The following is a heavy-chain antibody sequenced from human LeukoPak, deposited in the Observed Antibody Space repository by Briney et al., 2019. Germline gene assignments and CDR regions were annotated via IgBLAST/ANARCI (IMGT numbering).Heavy chain of an antibody. D-gene: IGHD1-26*01. Sequence: PSETLSLTCTVSGGSISSYYWSWIRQPAGKGLEWIGRIYTSGSTNFNPSLTSRVTMSVDTSKNQFSLKLSSVTAADTAVYYCAREGIVGAKDAFDIWGQGTMVTVSS. CDR3: AREGIVGAKDAFDI. CDR1: GGSISSYY. CDR2: IYTSGST. V-gene: IGHV4-4*07. J-gene: IGHJ3*02.